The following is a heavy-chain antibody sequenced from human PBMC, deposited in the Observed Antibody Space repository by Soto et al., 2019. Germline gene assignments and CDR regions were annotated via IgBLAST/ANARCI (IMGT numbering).Heavy chain of an antibody. CDR2: ISSSSSYT. J-gene: IGHJ4*02. CDR3: ARDVRVVAASRGFDY. CDR1: GFTFSDYY. Sequence: VGSLRLSCAASGFTFSDYYMSWIRQAPGKGLEWVSYISSSSSYTNYADSVKGRFTTSRDNSKNTLYLQMNSLRAEDTAVYYCARDVRVVAASRGFDYWGQGTLVTVSS. D-gene: IGHD2-15*01. V-gene: IGHV3-11*06.